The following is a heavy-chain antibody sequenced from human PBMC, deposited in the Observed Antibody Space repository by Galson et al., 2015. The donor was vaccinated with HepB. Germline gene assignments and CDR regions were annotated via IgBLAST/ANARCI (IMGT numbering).Heavy chain of an antibody. CDR1: GFTSSNNW. Sequence: SLRLSCAASGFTSSNNWMSWVRQAPGKGLEWVATIKEDRSQNYYVDSVKGRFTISRDNAKNSLYLQMHSLRDEDTAVYYCARELVVRWGKGDYSYMDVWGKGTTVAVSS. V-gene: IGHV3-7*01. D-gene: IGHD7-27*01. CDR3: ARELVVRWGKGDYSYMDV. J-gene: IGHJ6*03. CDR2: IKEDRSQN.